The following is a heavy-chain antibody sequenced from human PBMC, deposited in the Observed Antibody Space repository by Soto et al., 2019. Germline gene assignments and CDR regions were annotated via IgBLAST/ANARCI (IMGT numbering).Heavy chain of an antibody. V-gene: IGHV1-69*02. CDR1: GDSFSSYS. CDR2: ISPSFTLK. CDR3: ASHFPGHWRTTTCYGAGDY. Sequence: QVQLVQSGAEVKKPGSSVKVSCKASGDSFSSYSVIWVRQAPGQGLEWMGTISPSFTLKNYAQRFQGRVTSTADSSTYTVDMQLNSLRSDDTAVSYWASHFPGHWRTTTCYGAGDYWGQGTLVTVSS. D-gene: IGHD2-2*01. J-gene: IGHJ4*02.